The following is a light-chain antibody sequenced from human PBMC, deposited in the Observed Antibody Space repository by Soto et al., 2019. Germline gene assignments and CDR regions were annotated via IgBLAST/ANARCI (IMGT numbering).Light chain of an antibody. CDR3: QQYGTSPPVT. CDR2: HTS. Sequence: EIVLTQSPGTLSLSPGERATVSCRASQSLSSSYLAWYQQKPGQAPRLLIYHTSNRATGIPDRFSGSGSGTDFTLTINRLETEDFAVYYCQQYGTSPPVTFGGGTKVEIK. J-gene: IGKJ4*01. V-gene: IGKV3-20*01. CDR1: QSLSSSY.